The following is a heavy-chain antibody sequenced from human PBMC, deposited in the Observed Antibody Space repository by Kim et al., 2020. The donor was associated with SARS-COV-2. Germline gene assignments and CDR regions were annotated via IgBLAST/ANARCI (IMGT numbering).Heavy chain of an antibody. Sequence: GGSLRLSCAASGLSFSDSYMNWVRQAPGKGLEWLSFISTRGESIFYADSVEGRFTISRDNAKNSLYLQMNYLRDEDTAVYYCARSGNGNNAFGFWG. J-gene: IGHJ5*01. V-gene: IGHV3-11*01. CDR3: ARSGNGNNAFGF. D-gene: IGHD2-8*01. CDR2: ISTRGESI. CDR1: GLSFSDSY.